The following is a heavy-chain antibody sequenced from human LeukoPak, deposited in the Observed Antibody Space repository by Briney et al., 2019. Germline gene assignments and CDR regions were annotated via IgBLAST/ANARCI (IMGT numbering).Heavy chain of an antibody. CDR1: GGSFSGYY. V-gene: IGHV4-34*01. CDR3: AKGVASEQLPYYYYYMDV. Sequence: SETLSLTCAVYGGSFSGYYWSWIRQPPGKGLEWIGEINHSGSTNYNPSLKSRVTISVDTSKNQFSLKLSSVTAADTAVDYCAKGVASEQLPYYYYYMDVWGKGTTVTVSS. CDR2: INHSGST. D-gene: IGHD6-6*01. J-gene: IGHJ6*03.